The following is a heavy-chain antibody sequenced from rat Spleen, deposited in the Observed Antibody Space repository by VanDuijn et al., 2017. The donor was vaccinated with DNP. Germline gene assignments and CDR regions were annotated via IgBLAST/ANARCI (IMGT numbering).Heavy chain of an antibody. CDR2: ISNGGGNT. J-gene: IGHJ3*01. CDR1: GFTFSHYY. V-gene: IGHV5-25*01. D-gene: IGHD1-2*01. CDR3: ARHEEYSSYVYGFAY. Sequence: EVQLVESGGGLVQPGRSMKLSCVASGFTFSHYYMAWVRQAPTKGLEWVASISNGGGNTYYRDSVKGRFTISRDNTKSTLYLQMDSLRSEDTATYYCARHEEYSSYVYGFAYWGRGTLVTVSS.